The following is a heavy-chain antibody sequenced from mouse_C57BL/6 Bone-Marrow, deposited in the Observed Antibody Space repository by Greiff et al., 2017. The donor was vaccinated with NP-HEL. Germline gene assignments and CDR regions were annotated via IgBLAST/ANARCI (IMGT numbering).Heavy chain of an antibody. CDR3: ARWGFDY. CDR1: GFTFSHYY. CDR2: ISNGGGST. Sequence: EVKVVESGGGLVQPGGSLKLSCAASGFTFSHYYMYWVRQTPEKRLEWVAYISNGGGSTYYPDTVKGRFTISRDNAKNTLYLQMSRLKSEDTAMYYCARWGFDYWGQGTTLTVSS. V-gene: IGHV5-12*01. J-gene: IGHJ2*01.